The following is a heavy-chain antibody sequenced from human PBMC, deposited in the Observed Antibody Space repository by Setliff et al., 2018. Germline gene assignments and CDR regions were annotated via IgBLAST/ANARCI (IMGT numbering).Heavy chain of an antibody. V-gene: IGHV4-61*09. CDR2: IYIGGSA. D-gene: IGHD6-19*01. CDR3: AREQWLDQPGYYYMDV. CDR1: GGSISSGDYY. J-gene: IGHJ6*03. Sequence: SETLSLTCTVSGGSISSGDYYWSWIRQPAGKGLEWIGHIYIGGSANYNPSLKSRVTMSIDTSKNQLSLKLNSVTAADMAVYYCAREQWLDQPGYYYMDVWAKGTTVTVSS.